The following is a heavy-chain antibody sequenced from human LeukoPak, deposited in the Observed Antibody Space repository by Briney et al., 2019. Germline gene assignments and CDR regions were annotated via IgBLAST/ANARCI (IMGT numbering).Heavy chain of an antibody. CDR2: IYHSGST. CDR3: ARGHYYYMDV. CDR1: GGSISSGGYY. J-gene: IGHJ6*03. Sequence: SETLSLTCTVSGGSISSGGYYWSWIRQPPGKGLEWIGYIYHSGSTNYNPSLKSRVTISVDTSKNQFSLKLSSVTAADTAVYYCARGHYYYMDVWGKGTTVTVSS. V-gene: IGHV4-61*08.